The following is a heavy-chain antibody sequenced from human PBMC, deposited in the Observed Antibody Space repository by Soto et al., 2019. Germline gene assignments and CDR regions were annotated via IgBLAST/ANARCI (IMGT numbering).Heavy chain of an antibody. CDR3: ARAEGYRSSCGLFDP. J-gene: IGHJ5*02. CDR2: IYYRGST. D-gene: IGHD2-2*01. CDR1: GGSISSGAYF. V-gene: IGHV4-31*03. Sequence: QVQLQESGPGLVKPSQTLSLTCTVSGGSISSGAYFWSWIRQHPGRGLEWIVYIYYRGSTYYNPSLKRRLSISVDTSKNQFSLNLTSVTAADTAMYYCARAEGYRSSCGLFDPWGHGILVTVSS.